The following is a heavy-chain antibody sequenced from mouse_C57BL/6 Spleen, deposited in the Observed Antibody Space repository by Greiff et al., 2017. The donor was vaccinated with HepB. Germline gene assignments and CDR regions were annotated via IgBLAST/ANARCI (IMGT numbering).Heavy chain of an antibody. V-gene: IGHV3-6*01. CDR1: GYSITSGYY. CDR2: ISYDGSN. J-gene: IGHJ1*03. Sequence: EVQRVESGPGLVKPSQSLSLTCSVTGYSITSGYYWNWIRQFPGNKLEWMGYISYDGSNNYNPSLKNRISITRETSKNQFFLKLNSVTTEDTATYYCARDNYYGSSYEYFDVWGTGTTVTVSS. CDR3: ARDNYYGSSYEYFDV. D-gene: IGHD1-1*01.